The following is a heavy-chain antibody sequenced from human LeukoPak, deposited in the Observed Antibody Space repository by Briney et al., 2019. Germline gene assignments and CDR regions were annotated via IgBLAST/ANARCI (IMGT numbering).Heavy chain of an antibody. V-gene: IGHV4-39*01. J-gene: IGHJ4*02. CDR1: GGSICSSSYY. CDR2: IYYSGST. Sequence: SETLSLTCTVSGGSICSSSYYWGWIRQPPGKGLEWIGSIYYSGSTYYNPSLKSRVTISVDTSKNQFSLKLSSVTAADTAVYYCARQSSSSWNFPYRDPPLYYFDYWGQGTLVTVSS. D-gene: IGHD6-13*01. CDR3: ARQSSSSWNFPYRDPPLYYFDY.